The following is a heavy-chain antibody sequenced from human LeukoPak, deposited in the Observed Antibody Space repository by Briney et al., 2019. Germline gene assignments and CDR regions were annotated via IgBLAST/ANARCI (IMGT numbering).Heavy chain of an antibody. V-gene: IGHV3-30-3*01. CDR3: ARDPRPYYGMDV. CDR1: GFTFSSYA. J-gene: IGHJ6*02. CDR2: ISYDGSNK. Sequence: TGGSLILSCAASGFTFSSYAMHWVRQAPGKGLEWVAVISYDGSNKYYADSVKGRFTISRDNSKNTLYLQMNSLRAEGTAVYYCARDPRPYYGMDVWGQGTTVTVSS.